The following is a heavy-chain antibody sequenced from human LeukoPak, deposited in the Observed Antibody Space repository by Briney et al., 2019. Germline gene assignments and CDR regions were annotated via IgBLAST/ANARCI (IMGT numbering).Heavy chain of an antibody. J-gene: IGHJ6*03. CDR2: INHSGST. CDR1: GGSISSNTYS. D-gene: IGHD6-13*01. V-gene: IGHV4-39*07. CDR3: ARVGPYSSSWPPINYMDV. Sequence: SETLSLTCTVSGGSISSNTYSWGWIRQPPGKGLEWIGEINHSGSTNYNPSLKSRVTISVDTSKNQFSLKLSSVTAADTAVYYCARVGPYSSSWPPINYMDVWGKGTTVTVSS.